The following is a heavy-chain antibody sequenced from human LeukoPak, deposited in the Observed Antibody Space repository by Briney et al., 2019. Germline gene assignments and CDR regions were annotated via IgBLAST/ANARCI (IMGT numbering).Heavy chain of an antibody. CDR2: IYYSGST. CDR1: GGSISSSSYY. CDR3: ARLYCSGGSCYYYYYGMDV. D-gene: IGHD2-15*01. Sequence: PSETLSLTCTVSGGSISSSSYYWGWIRQPPEKGLEWIGSIYYSGSTYYNPSLKSRVTISVDTSKNQFSLKLSSVTAADTAVYYCARLYCSGGSCYYYYYGMDVWGQGTTVTVSS. V-gene: IGHV4-39*01. J-gene: IGHJ6*02.